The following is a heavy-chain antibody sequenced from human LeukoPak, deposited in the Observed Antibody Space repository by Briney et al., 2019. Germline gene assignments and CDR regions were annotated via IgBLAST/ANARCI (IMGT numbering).Heavy chain of an antibody. CDR2: IYYSGST. CDR3: ARGHLPTPRSAMDV. CDR1: GGSISSSSYN. D-gene: IGHD3-3*02. J-gene: IGHJ6*02. V-gene: IGHV4-39*01. Sequence: PSETLSLTCIVSGGSISSSSYNWGWIRQSPGKGLEWIGSIYYSGSTYYNPSLKSRLTISVDTSKNQFSLNLSSVTAADTAVYYCARGHLPTPRSAMDVWGQGTTVTVSS.